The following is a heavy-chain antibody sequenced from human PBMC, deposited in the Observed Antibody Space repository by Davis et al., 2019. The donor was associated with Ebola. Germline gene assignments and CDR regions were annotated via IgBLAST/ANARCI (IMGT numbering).Heavy chain of an antibody. Sequence: GESLKISCAASGFTFSSYWMHWVRQAPGKGLVWVSRINSDGSSTSYADSVKGRFTISRDNAKNTLYLQMNSLRAEDTAVYYCARAPLFTLYFDYWGQGTLVTVSS. CDR3: ARAPLFTLYFDY. D-gene: IGHD3-16*01. V-gene: IGHV3-74*01. J-gene: IGHJ4*02. CDR1: GFTFSSYW. CDR2: INSDGSST.